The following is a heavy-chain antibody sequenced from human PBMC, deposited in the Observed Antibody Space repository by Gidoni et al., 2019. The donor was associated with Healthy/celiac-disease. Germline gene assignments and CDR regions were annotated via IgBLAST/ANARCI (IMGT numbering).Heavy chain of an antibody. D-gene: IGHD2-2*01. J-gene: IGHJ3*02. CDR2: IYHRGST. CDR3: AGHYCSSTSFYLWALDI. CDR1: GGSISSGGYS. V-gene: IGHV4-30-2*01. Sequence: QLQLQESGSGLVKPSQTLSLTCAVSGGSISSGGYSWSWIRQPPGKGLEWIGYIYHRGSTSYNPPLKRRVTISLNSSKNQFPLKQRSVPPADPAVFSCAGHYCSSTSFYLWALDIWGQGTMVTVSS.